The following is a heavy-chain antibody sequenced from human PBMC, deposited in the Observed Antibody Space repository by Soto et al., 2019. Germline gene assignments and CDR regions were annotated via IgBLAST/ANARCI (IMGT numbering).Heavy chain of an antibody. J-gene: IGHJ5*02. V-gene: IGHV4-31*03. CDR3: ARDRHNNFFDP. CDR1: GASMSSGGYY. Sequence: QVQLQESGPGLVKPSQTLSLTCTVSGASMSSGGYYWTWIRQSPGKGLEWIGYIYYSGSTYYNPSLEXRXAXSLXTSRSQFSLTLHSVTPADTAIYYCARDRHNNFFDPWGQGTLVTVSS. CDR2: IYYSGST. D-gene: IGHD6-6*01.